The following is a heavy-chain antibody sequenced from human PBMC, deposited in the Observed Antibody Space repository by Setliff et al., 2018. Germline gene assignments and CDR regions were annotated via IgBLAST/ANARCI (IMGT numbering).Heavy chain of an antibody. J-gene: IGHJ6*03. CDR3: ATSPPLYYYYYYYMDV. V-gene: IGHV3-48*03. CDR1: GFTFSSYE. CDR2: ISSSGSTM. Sequence: SLRLSCAASGFTFSSYEMNWVRRAPGKGLQWVSYISSSGSTMYYADSVKGRFTISRDNAKNSLYLQMNSLRAEDTAVYYCATSPPLYYYYYYYMDVWGKGTTVTVSS.